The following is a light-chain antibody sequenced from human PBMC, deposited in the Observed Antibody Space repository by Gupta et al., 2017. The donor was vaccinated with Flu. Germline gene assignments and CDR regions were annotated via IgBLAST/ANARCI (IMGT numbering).Light chain of an antibody. CDR3: QHYNSYCST. CDR1: QSIGTW. Sequence: DIQMTQSPSTLSASVRDRVTITCRASQSIGTWLAWYQQKPGKAPNLLIYKASSLESAVPSRFSGSGSGTEFTLTISSLQPDDFATYFCQHYNSYCSTFGQGTKVEIK. V-gene: IGKV1-5*03. CDR2: KAS. J-gene: IGKJ1*01.